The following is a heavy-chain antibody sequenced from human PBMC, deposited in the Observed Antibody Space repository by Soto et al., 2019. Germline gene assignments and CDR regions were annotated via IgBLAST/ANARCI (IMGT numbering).Heavy chain of an antibody. D-gene: IGHD3-16*01. Sequence: EVQLVESGGGLVQPGGSLRLSCAASGFTFSDHFMDWVRQPPGKGLEWVGRIRNKAYSYTTEYAASVKGRFTNSRDDSMSFLYLQIISLKTGNRAVYYCASGGGWYFDLRGRGTLVTFSS. CDR1: GFTFSDHF. V-gene: IGHV3-72*01. CDR2: IRNKAYSYTT. J-gene: IGHJ2*01. CDR3: ASGGGWYFDL.